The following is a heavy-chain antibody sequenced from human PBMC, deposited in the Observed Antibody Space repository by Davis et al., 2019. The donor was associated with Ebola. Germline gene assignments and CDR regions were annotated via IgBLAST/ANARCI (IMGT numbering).Heavy chain of an antibody. D-gene: IGHD2-21*01. CDR1: GFTFSSYG. CDR3: AKEPSYCGGDCYSVLDY. J-gene: IGHJ4*02. Sequence: GESLKISCAASGFTFSSYGMHWVRQAPGKGLEWVANIKQDGSEKYYVDSVKGRLTISRDNSDNTLYLQMNSLRAEDTAVYYCAKEPSYCGGDCYSVLDYWGQGTLVTVSS. CDR2: IKQDGSEK. V-gene: IGHV3-7*03.